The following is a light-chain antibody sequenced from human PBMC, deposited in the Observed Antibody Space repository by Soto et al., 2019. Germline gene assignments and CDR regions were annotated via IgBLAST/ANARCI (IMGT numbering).Light chain of an antibody. CDR2: DAS. J-gene: IGKJ2*01. CDR3: QQCNNWPRT. CDR1: QSVGSY. V-gene: IGKV3-11*01. Sequence: EIVLTQSPATLSLSPGERATLSCRASQSVGSYLAWYQQKSGQAPRLLIYDASNRATGIPARFSGSGSGTDFTLNISSLEPEDFAVYYCQQCNNWPRTFGQGTKLEIK.